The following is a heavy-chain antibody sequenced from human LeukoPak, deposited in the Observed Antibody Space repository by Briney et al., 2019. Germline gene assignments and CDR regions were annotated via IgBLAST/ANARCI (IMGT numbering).Heavy chain of an antibody. J-gene: IGHJ5*02. Sequence: GASVKVSCKASGYTFTSYYMHWVRQAPGQGLEWMGIINPSGGSTSYARKFQGRVTMTRDMSTSTVYMELSSLRSEDTAVYYCAREHPNWRTIRGVYWNWFDPWGQGTLVTVSS. V-gene: IGHV1-46*01. CDR3: AREHPNWRTIRGVYWNWFDP. D-gene: IGHD3-10*01. CDR2: INPSGGST. CDR1: GYTFTSYY.